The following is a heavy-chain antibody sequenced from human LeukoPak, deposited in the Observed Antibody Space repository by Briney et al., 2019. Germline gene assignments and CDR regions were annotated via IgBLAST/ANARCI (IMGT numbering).Heavy chain of an antibody. CDR2: MRYDGSNK. Sequence: GGSLRLSCAAPGFTFSSYGMHWVRQAPGKGLEWVALMRYDGSNKYYADSVKGRFTISRDNSKNTLYLQMNSLRAEDTAVYYCAKDGLGYCSSTSCIRTHFDYWGQGTLVTVSS. V-gene: IGHV3-30*02. J-gene: IGHJ4*02. CDR1: GFTFSSYG. CDR3: AKDGLGYCSSTSCIRTHFDY. D-gene: IGHD2-2*01.